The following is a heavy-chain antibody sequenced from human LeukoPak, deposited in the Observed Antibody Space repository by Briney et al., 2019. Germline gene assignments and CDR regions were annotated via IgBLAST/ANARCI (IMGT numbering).Heavy chain of an antibody. V-gene: IGHV4-34*01. D-gene: IGHD3-9*01. CDR3: ARGELRYFDWLLRGTYFDY. Sequence: KPSETLSPTCAVYGGSFSGYYWSWIRQPPGKGLEWIGEINHSGSTNYNPSLKSRVTISVDTSKNQFSLKLSSVTAADTAVYYCARGELRYFDWLLRGTYFDYWGQGTLVTVSS. J-gene: IGHJ4*02. CDR2: INHSGST. CDR1: GGSFSGYY.